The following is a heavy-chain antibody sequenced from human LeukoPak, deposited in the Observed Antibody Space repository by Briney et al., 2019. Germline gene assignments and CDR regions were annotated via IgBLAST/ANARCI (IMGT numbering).Heavy chain of an antibody. CDR2: ISYRTSHI. CDR3: GRAFPPLRTAAAGDY. J-gene: IGHJ4*02. CDR1: GITFSDCD. Sequence: GGSLRLSCTASGITFSDCDMNWFRQAPGKGLEWVSSISYRTSHIYYADSVKGRFTISRDNAKNSLYLQMDSLRAEDTAVYFCGRAFPPLRTAAAGDYWGQGTLVTVSS. V-gene: IGHV3-21*01. D-gene: IGHD6-13*01.